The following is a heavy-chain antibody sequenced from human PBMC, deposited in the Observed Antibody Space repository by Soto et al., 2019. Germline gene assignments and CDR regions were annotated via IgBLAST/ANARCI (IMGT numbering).Heavy chain of an antibody. CDR1: GYTFTSYG. V-gene: IGHV1-18*04. J-gene: IGHJ4*02. Sequence: GASVKVSCKASGYTFTSYGISWVRQAPGQGLEWMGWISAYNGNTNYAQKLQGRVTMTTDTSTSTAYMELRSLRSDDTAVYYCAAGDFNFGLAARQLDYWGQGTLVTVSS. D-gene: IGHD6-13*01. CDR2: ISAYNGNT. CDR3: AAGDFNFGLAARQLDY.